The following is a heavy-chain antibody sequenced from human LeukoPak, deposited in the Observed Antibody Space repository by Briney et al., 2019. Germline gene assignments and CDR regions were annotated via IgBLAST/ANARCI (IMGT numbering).Heavy chain of an antibody. Sequence: PSETLSLTCTVSGGSINSYYWSWIRQPPGKGLEWIGYIYYNGGTNYNPSLRSRVTISVDTSKNHFSLRLSSVTAADTAMYYCARGGFAYYYDSSGYYYFDYWGQGTLVTVSS. CDR3: ARGGFAYYYDSSGYYYFDY. V-gene: IGHV4-59*01. J-gene: IGHJ4*02. D-gene: IGHD3-22*01. CDR1: GGSINSYY. CDR2: IYYNGGT.